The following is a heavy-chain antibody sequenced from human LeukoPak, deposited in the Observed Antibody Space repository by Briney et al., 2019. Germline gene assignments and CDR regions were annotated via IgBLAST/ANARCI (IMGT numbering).Heavy chain of an antibody. V-gene: IGHV4-39*01. CDR1: GGSISSSSYY. D-gene: IGHD3-10*01. CDR3: ARRDYLDHFYYIDV. J-gene: IGHJ6*03. Sequence: KSSETLSLTCTVSGGSISSSSYYWGWIRQPPGKGLEWIGSIYYSGSTYYNPSLKSRVTISVDTSKNQFSLKLSSVTAADTAVYYCARRDYLDHFYYIDVWDKGNTVTVSS. CDR2: IYYSGST.